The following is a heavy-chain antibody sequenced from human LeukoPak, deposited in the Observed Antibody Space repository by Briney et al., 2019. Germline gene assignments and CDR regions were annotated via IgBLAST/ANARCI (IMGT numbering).Heavy chain of an antibody. CDR2: ISSTNTYI. Sequence: GGSLRLSCAASGFTFTTHSFNWLRQAPGKGLEWVASISSTNTYIKYADSVKGRFTISRDNTKNSVFLQMNSLTGEDTAVYYCAREGGDAFDIWGQGTMVTVSS. J-gene: IGHJ3*02. CDR1: GFTFTTHS. D-gene: IGHD3-16*01. V-gene: IGHV3-21*01. CDR3: AREGGDAFDI.